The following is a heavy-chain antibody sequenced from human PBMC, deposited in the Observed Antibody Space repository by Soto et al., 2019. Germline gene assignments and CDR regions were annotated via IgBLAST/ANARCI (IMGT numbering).Heavy chain of an antibody. V-gene: IGHV1-18*01. CDR1: GYAFTTYG. Sequence: QVHLVQSGAEVKKPGASVKVSCQASGYAFTTYGITWVRQAPGQGLEWMGWISAHNGNTTYAQKLQGRVTVTRDTTKSTAYMELRSLRSDDTAVYYCARGRYGDYCGQGALVTVSS. CDR3: ARGRYGDY. D-gene: IGHD1-1*01. CDR2: ISAHNGNT. J-gene: IGHJ4*02.